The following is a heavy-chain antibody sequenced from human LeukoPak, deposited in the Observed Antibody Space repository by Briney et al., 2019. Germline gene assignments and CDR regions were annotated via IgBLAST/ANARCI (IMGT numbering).Heavy chain of an antibody. CDR1: GFTFSSYG. D-gene: IGHD3-10*02. Sequence: GGSLRLSCAASGFTFSSYGLHWVRQAPGKGLEWVAVIWYDGSNKYYADTVKGRFTISRDNSKNTLYLQMNSLRAEDTAVYYCARAELVRGEYFYGMVVWGQGTTVTVSS. V-gene: IGHV3-33*01. J-gene: IGHJ6*02. CDR3: ARAELVRGEYFYGMVV. CDR2: IWYDGSNK.